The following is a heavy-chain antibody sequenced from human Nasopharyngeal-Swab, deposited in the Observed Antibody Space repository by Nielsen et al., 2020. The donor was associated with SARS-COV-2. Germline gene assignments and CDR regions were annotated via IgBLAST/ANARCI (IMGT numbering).Heavy chain of an antibody. J-gene: IGHJ2*01. D-gene: IGHD6-25*01. CDR2: ISYDGSNK. CDR3: TISSAPHWYFDL. Sequence: GGSLRLSCAASGFTFSSYAMHWVRQAPGKGLEWVAVISYDGSNKYYADSVKGRFTISRDNSKNTPYLQMNSLGGEDTAVYYSTISSAPHWYFDLWGRGTLVTVSS. CDR1: GFTFSSYA. V-gene: IGHV3-30-3*01.